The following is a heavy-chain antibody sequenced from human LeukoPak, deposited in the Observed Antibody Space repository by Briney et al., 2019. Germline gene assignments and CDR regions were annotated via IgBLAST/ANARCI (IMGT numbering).Heavy chain of an antibody. CDR3: ATSTPESYYHFQSNWFDP. CDR2: INPKRGGI. CDR1: GDASIACY. J-gene: IGHJ5*02. V-gene: IGHV1-2*02. D-gene: IGHD3-3*02. Sequence: ASVTVSCKASGDASIACYIHWGRQAPGQGLEWMGWINPKRGGINYAQKFRGRVTMTRETSINTVYMELSRPSSEDTAIYYCATSTPESYYHFQSNWFDPWGQGTLVTVSS.